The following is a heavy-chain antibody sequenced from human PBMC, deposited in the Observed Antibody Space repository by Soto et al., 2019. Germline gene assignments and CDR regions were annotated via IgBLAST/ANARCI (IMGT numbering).Heavy chain of an antibody. J-gene: IGHJ4*02. CDR2: ISYDGSNK. CDR1: GFTFSSYG. CDR3: AESLFDYYDSSGPLIY. V-gene: IGHV3-30*18. Sequence: GGSLRLSCAASGFTFSSYGMHWVRQAPGKGLEWVAVISYDGSNKYYADSVKGRFTISRDNSKNTLYLQMNSLRAEDTAVYYCAESLFDYYDSSGPLIYWGQGTLVTVSS. D-gene: IGHD3-22*01.